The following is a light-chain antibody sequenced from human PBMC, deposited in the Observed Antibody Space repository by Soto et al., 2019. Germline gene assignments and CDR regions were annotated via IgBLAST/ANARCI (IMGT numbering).Light chain of an antibody. Sequence: EIVLTQSPATLSLSPGERATLSCRASQRVGRNLVWYQQKPGQAPRLLIYDASNRATGIPARFSGSGSGTDFTLTISSLEPGDFAVYYCQQRSNGFTFGPGTKVDIK. CDR3: QQRSNGFT. V-gene: IGKV3-11*01. CDR2: DAS. CDR1: QRVGRN. J-gene: IGKJ3*01.